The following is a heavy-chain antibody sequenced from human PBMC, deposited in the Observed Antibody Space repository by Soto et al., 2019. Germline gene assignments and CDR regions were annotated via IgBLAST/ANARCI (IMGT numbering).Heavy chain of an antibody. V-gene: IGHV1-3*01. J-gene: IGHJ4*02. D-gene: IGHD3-10*01. CDR3: ARVLLGSGTYYNTFDY. CDR2: INAGNGNP. Sequence: QVQLVQSGAEVKKPGASVKVSCKASGYTFTTYAMHWVRQAPGQTLEWMGWINAGNGNPKYSQKFQGRVTITRDTSASTAYMELSSLSSEDTALYYCARVLLGSGTYYNTFDYWGQGTLVTVSS. CDR1: GYTFTTYA.